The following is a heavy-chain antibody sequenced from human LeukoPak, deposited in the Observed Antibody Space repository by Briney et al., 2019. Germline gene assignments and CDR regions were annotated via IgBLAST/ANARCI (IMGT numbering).Heavy chain of an antibody. D-gene: IGHD6-13*01. V-gene: IGHV5-51*01. CDR1: GYSFSSYW. J-gene: IGHJ4*02. CDR3: ARHGDSASSSRFFDY. Sequence: GESLKISCKGSGYSFSSYWIGWVRQMPGKGLEWMGIIYPGDSDTRYSPSFQGQVTISADKSISTAYLQWSSLKASDTAMYYCARHGDSASSSRFFDYWGQGTLVTVSS. CDR2: IYPGDSDT.